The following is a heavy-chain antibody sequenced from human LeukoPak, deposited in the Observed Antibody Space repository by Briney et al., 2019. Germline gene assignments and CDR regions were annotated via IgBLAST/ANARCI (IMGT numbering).Heavy chain of an antibody. V-gene: IGHV4-34*01. CDR3: ARGIQRWLQLSDDGFDI. J-gene: IGHJ3*02. CDR2: INHSGST. Sequence: PSETLSLTCAVYGGSFSGYYWSWIRQPPGKGLEWIGEINHSGSTNYNPSLKSRVTISVDTSKNQFSLKLSSVTAADTAVYYCARGIQRWLQLSDDGFDIWGQGTMVTVSS. D-gene: IGHD5-24*01. CDR1: GGSFSGYY.